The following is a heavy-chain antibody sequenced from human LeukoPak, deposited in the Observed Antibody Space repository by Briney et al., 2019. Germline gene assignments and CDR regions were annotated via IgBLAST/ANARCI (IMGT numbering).Heavy chain of an antibody. D-gene: IGHD3-22*01. Sequence: ASVKVSCKASGYTFTSYYMHWVRQAPGQGLEWMGIINPSGGSTSYAQKFQGRVTMTRDTSTSTVYMELSSLRSEDTAVYYCARGTYYYDSSGYPTDDDYWGQGTLVTASS. CDR1: GYTFTSYY. J-gene: IGHJ4*02. V-gene: IGHV1-46*01. CDR2: INPSGGST. CDR3: ARGTYYYDSSGYPTDDDY.